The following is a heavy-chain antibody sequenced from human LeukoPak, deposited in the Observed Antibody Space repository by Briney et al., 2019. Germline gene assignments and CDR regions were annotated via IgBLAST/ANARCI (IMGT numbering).Heavy chain of an antibody. CDR1: GGSPRPYY. Sequence: PSETLSLTRTVSGGSPRPYYWSWIRQTPGKGLGWIGYILYGGTPTNHHPSLKSRVTISVDTSKIQFSLKLSSVTAADTAVYYCARVGDWNDLVYWGQGTLVTVSS. D-gene: IGHD1-1*01. CDR2: ILYGGTPT. J-gene: IGHJ4*02. CDR3: ARVGDWNDLVY. V-gene: IGHV4-59*01.